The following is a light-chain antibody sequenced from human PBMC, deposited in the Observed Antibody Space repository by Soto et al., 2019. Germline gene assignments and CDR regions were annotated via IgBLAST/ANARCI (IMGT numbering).Light chain of an antibody. CDR3: QQYDNWPPFS. CDR2: GAS. V-gene: IGKV3-15*01. Sequence: EIVMTQSPATLSVSPGERATLSCRASQSVGSHLAWYQQRPGQAPRLLIYGASYRATGIPARFSGSGSGTDFTLTISRLQSEDFVVYYCQQYDNWPPFSFGPGTKVDIK. CDR1: QSVGSH. J-gene: IGKJ3*01.